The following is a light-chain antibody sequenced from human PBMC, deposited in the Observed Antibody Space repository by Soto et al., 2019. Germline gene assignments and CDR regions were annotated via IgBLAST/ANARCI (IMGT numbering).Light chain of an antibody. Sequence: EIVFTQSPVTLSLSPGERATLSCRASQTVRNNYLAWYQQKPGQAPRLLIYDASSRATGIPDRFSGGGSGTDFTLTISSLQPDDFATYYCQHYNSYSEAFGQGTKVDIK. J-gene: IGKJ1*01. CDR1: QTVRNNY. CDR2: DAS. CDR3: QHYNSYSEA. V-gene: IGKV3-20*01.